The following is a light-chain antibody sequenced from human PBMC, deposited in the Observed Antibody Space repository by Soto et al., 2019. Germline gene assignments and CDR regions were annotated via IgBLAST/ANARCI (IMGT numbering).Light chain of an antibody. J-gene: IGLJ2*01. CDR1: SSDVGGYDY. V-gene: IGLV2-14*01. CDR3: SSYTTSSAYVV. CDR2: EVS. Sequence: QSVLTQPASVSGSPGQSITISCTGTSSDVGGYDYVSWYQQHPGKAPKLMISEVSHRPSGVSNRFSGSKSGNTASLTISGLQAEDEADYYCSSYTTSSAYVVFGGGTKLTVL.